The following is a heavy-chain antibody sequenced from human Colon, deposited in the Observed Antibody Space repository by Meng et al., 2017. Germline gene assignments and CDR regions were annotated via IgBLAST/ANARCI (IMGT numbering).Heavy chain of an antibody. Sequence: HVMLQESGPGLVRPSATLSLTCTVSGASVSSDSHYWSWIRQSPGKGLEWIGYIYYTGNTNYNPSLASRVSMSLDTSKNHFSLHLTSVTAADTAIYYCARVNGDFDEAWFDPWGQGTLVTVSS. V-gene: IGHV4-61*03. CDR1: GASVSSDSHY. D-gene: IGHD4-17*01. CDR3: ARVNGDFDEAWFDP. CDR2: IYYTGNT. J-gene: IGHJ5*02.